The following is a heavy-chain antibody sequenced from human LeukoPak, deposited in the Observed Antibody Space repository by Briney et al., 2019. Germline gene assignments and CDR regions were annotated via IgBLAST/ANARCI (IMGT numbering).Heavy chain of an antibody. CDR1: GFTFSDSG. Sequence: GGSLRLSCAASGFTFSDSGMHWVRQAPGKGLEWVGRIKSKTDGGTTDYAAPVKGRFTISRDDSKATLDLQMNSLKTEDTAVYYCTTGRGAFDIWGQGTMVTVSS. D-gene: IGHD3-10*01. CDR2: IKSKTDGGTT. V-gene: IGHV3-15*01. J-gene: IGHJ3*02. CDR3: TTGRGAFDI.